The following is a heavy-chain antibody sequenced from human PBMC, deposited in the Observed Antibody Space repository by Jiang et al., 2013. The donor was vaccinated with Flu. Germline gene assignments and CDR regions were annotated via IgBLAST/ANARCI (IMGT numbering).Heavy chain of an antibody. J-gene: IGHJ4*02. V-gene: IGHV4-39*01. CDR1: GGSISSSSYY. D-gene: IGHD1-14*01. CDR2: IYYSGST. CDR3: ARSRGNRDY. Sequence: GLVKPSETLSLTCTVSGGSISSSSYYWGWIRQPPGKGLEWIGSIYYSGSTYYNPSLKSRVTISVDTSKNQFSLKPSSVTAADTAVYYCARSRGNRDYWGQGTLVTVSS.